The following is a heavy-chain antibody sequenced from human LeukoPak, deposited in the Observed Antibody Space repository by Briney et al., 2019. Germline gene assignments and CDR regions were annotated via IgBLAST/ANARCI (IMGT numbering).Heavy chain of an antibody. J-gene: IGHJ3*02. CDR1: GGSISSYY. CDR2: IYYSGST. V-gene: IGHV4-59*12. D-gene: IGHD3-22*01. Sequence: SETLSLTCTVSGGSISSYYWSWIRQPPGKGLEWIGYIYYSGSTNYNPSLKSRVTISVDTSKNQFSLKLSSVIAADTAVYYCAREFWSVEGGRDSSGNAFDIWGQGTMVTVSS. CDR3: AREFWSVEGGRDSSGNAFDI.